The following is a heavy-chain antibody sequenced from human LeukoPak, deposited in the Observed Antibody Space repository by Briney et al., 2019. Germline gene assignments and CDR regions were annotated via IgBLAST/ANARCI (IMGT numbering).Heavy chain of an antibody. Sequence: PGGSLRLSCAASGFTFSSYWMHWVRQAPGKGLVWVSRINSDGGTNYADSVKGRFTISRDNAKNTLYLQMSSLRAEDTAVYYCGGDFWSGLDYWGQGTLVTVSS. D-gene: IGHD3-3*01. CDR2: INSDGGT. V-gene: IGHV3-74*01. CDR1: GFTFSSYW. J-gene: IGHJ4*02. CDR3: GGDFWSGLDY.